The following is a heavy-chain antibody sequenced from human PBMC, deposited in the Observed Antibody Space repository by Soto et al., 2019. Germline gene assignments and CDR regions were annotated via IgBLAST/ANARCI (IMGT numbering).Heavy chain of an antibody. D-gene: IGHD7-27*01. Sequence: SETLSLTCTVTGDSISSRSYYWGWIRQPPGKGLEWIGSIYYSGITYHNPSLKSRVTISVDTSKNQFSLNLSSVTAADTAVYYCARPPTANLDAFEIWGLGTMVTVSS. CDR1: GDSISSRSYY. CDR3: ARPPTANLDAFEI. J-gene: IGHJ3*02. V-gene: IGHV4-39*01. CDR2: IYYSGIT.